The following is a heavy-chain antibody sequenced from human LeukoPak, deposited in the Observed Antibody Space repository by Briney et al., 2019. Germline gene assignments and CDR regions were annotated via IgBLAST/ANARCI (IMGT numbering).Heavy chain of an antibody. Sequence: PGRSLRLSCAASGFTFSSYGMHWVRQAPGKGLEWVAVIWYDGSNKYYADFVKGRFTVSRDNSKNTLYLQLNSLRAEDTAVYYCARDFTFDYWGQGTLVTVSS. J-gene: IGHJ4*02. CDR1: GFTFSSYG. CDR2: IWYDGSNK. D-gene: IGHD3-16*01. V-gene: IGHV3-33*08. CDR3: ARDFTFDY.